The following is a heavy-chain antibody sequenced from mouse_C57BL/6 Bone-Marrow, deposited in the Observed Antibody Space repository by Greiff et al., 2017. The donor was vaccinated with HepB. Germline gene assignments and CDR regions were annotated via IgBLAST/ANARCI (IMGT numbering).Heavy chain of an antibody. Sequence: EVQLVESGGDLVKPGGSLKLSCAASGFTFSSYGMSWVRQTPDKRLEWVATISSGGSYTYYPDSVKGRFTISRDNAKNTLYLQMSSLKSEDTAMYYCARMGVGYYFDYWGQGTTLTVSS. CDR3: ARMGVGYYFDY. CDR2: ISSGGSYT. CDR1: GFTFSSYG. V-gene: IGHV5-6*01. J-gene: IGHJ2*01.